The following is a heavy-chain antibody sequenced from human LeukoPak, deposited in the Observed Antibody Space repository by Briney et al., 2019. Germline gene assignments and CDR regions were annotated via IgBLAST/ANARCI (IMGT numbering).Heavy chain of an antibody. CDR2: LNNDGSST. CDR3: ARIAWDAFDI. CDR1: GFTVSSNY. Sequence: GGSLRLSCAASGFTVSSNYMSWVRQAPGKGLVWVSRLNNDGSSTNYADSVKGRFTISRDNAKNTLYLQMNSLRAEDTAVYYCARIAWDAFDIWGQGTMVTVSS. V-gene: IGHV3-74*01. J-gene: IGHJ3*02. D-gene: IGHD2-15*01.